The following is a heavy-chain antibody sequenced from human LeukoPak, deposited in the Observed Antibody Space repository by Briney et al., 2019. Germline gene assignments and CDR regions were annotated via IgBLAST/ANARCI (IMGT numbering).Heavy chain of an antibody. Sequence: XXKASGGTFSSYAIXWVRQAPGQGVEWMGGIIPIFGTANYAQKLQGRVTITGDESKRTAYMEVSRLRYEDRGVYYCATSHGYDSSRFDYRGQGTLVTVSS. V-gene: IGHV1-69*01. CDR3: ATSHGYDSSRFDY. D-gene: IGHD3-22*01. CDR2: IIPIFGTA. J-gene: IGHJ4*02. CDR1: GGTFSSYA.